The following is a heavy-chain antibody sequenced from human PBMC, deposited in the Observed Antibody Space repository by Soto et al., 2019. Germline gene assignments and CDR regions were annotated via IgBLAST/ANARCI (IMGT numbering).Heavy chain of an antibody. CDR1: GGSISSYY. J-gene: IGHJ4*02. CDR2: IYYSGST. CDR3: ARSSKVHDDFWSGYLFDY. D-gene: IGHD3-3*01. V-gene: IGHV4-59*08. Sequence: PSETLSLTCTVSGGSISSYYWSWIRQPPGKGLEWIGYIYYSGSTNYNPSLKGRVTISVDTSKNQFSLKLSSVTAADTAVYYCARSSKVHDDFWSGYLFDYWGQRTLVTVSS.